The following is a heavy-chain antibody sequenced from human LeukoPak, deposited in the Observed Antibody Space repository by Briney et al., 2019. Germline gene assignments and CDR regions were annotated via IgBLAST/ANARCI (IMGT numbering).Heavy chain of an antibody. CDR3: ARRGIAAAGYDY. V-gene: IGHV4-59*08. D-gene: IGHD6-13*01. J-gene: IGHJ4*02. CDR1: GCSISSYY. CDR2: IYYSGTT. Sequence: PSETLSLTCTVSGCSISSYYWRWIRQPPGKGLEWIGYIYYSGTTNYNPSLKSRVTILVDTSKNQFSLNLSSVTAADTAVYYCARRGIAAAGYDYWGQGTLVTVSS.